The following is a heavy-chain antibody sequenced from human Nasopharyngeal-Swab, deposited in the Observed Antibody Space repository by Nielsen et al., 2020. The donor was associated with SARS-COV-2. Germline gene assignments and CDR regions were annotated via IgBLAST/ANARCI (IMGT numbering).Heavy chain of an antibody. D-gene: IGHD5-18*01. Sequence: VRQMPGKGLEWVAVISYDGSNKYYADSVKGRFTISRDNSKNTLYLQMNSLRAEDTAVYYCAKSIYSYGLVGYFDYWGQGTLVTVSS. V-gene: IGHV3-30*18. J-gene: IGHJ4*02. CDR2: ISYDGSNK. CDR3: AKSIYSYGLVGYFDY.